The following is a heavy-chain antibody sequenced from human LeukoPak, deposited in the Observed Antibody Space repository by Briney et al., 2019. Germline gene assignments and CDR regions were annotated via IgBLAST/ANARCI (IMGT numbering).Heavy chain of an antibody. CDR3: ARAEPDCSSTSCYGDYYYYYMDV. V-gene: IGHV4-38-2*02. D-gene: IGHD2-2*01. CDR2: IYHSGST. J-gene: IGHJ6*03. CDR1: GYSINNGYY. Sequence: SETLSLTCTVSGYSINNGYYWGWIRQPPGKGLEWIGSIYHSGSTYYKPSLKSRVTISVDTSKNQFSLKLSSVPAADTAVYYCARAEPDCSSTSCYGDYYYYYMDVWGKGTTVTISS.